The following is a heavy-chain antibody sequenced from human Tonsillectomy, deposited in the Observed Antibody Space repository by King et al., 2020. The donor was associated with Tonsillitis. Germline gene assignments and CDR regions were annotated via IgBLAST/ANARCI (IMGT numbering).Heavy chain of an antibody. CDR3: ARNYYSNYDAYYFDY. Sequence: QLVQSGAEVKKPGSSVKVSCKASGGTFSTYAISWVRQAPGQGLEWMGGIIPIFCTPNYAQKFQGRVTITADKSTSTAYMELGSLRSEDAAVYFCARNYYSNYDAYYFDYWGQGTLVTVSS. J-gene: IGHJ4*02. D-gene: IGHD4-11*01. V-gene: IGHV1-69*06. CDR2: IIPIFCTP. CDR1: GGTFSTYA.